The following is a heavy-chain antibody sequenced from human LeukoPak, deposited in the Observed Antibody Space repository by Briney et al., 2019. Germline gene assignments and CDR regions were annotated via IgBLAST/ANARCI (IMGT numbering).Heavy chain of an antibody. CDR2: IYYSGST. J-gene: IGHJ5*02. CDR3: SGGSYNNWFDP. D-gene: IGHD2-15*01. V-gene: IGHV4-39*01. Sequence: SETLSLTCTVSGGSISSSSYYWGWIRQPPGKGLEWIGSIYYSGSTYYNPSLKSRVTISVDTSRNQFSLKLSSVTAADTAVYYCSGGSYNNWFDPWGQGTLVTVSS. CDR1: GGSISSSSYY.